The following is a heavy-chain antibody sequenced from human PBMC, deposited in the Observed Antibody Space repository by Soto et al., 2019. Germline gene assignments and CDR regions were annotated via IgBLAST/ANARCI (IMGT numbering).Heavy chain of an antibody. CDR1: GGSISSYY. CDR2: IYYSGST. D-gene: IGHD6-6*01. CDR3: ARVPLEYSSSSGYYYYGMDV. J-gene: IGHJ6*02. V-gene: IGHV4-59*01. Sequence: SETLSLTCTVSGGSISSYYWSWIRQPPGKGLEWIGYIYYSGSTNYHPSLKSRVTISVDTSKNQFSLKLSSVTAADTAVYYCARVPLEYSSSSGYYYYGMDVWGQGTTVT.